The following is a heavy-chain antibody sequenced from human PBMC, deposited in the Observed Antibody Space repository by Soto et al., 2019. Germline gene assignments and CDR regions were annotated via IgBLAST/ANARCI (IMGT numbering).Heavy chain of an antibody. D-gene: IGHD2-2*01. J-gene: IGHJ6*02. CDR2: ISYDGSNK. V-gene: IGHV3-30-3*01. CDR3: ARDLGYCSSTSCRNRYYYYGMDV. Sequence: PGGSLRLSCAASGFTFSSYAMHWVRQAPGKGLEWVAVISYDGSNKYYADSVKGRFTISRDNSKNTLYLQMNSLRAEDTAVYYCARDLGYCSSTSCRNRYYYYGMDVWGQGTTVTVSS. CDR1: GFTFSSYA.